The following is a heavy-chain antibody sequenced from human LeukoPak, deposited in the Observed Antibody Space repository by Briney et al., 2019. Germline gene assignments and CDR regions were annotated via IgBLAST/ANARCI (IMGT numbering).Heavy chain of an antibody. CDR1: GFTVSSNY. CDR2: IYSGGST. V-gene: IGHV3-66*01. J-gene: IGHJ3*02. CDR3: ARDSGWETAAFDI. D-gene: IGHD1-26*01. Sequence: GGSLRLSCAASGFTVSSNYMSWVRQAPGEGLEWVSVIYSGGSTYYADSVKGRFTISRDNSKNTLYLQMNSLRAEDTAVYYCARDSGWETAAFDIWGQGTMVTVSS.